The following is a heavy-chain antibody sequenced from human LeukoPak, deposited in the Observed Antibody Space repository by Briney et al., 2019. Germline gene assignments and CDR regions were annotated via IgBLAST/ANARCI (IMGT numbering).Heavy chain of an antibody. V-gene: IGHV6-1*01. Sequence: SQTLSLTCGISGDSVSSNKAIWHWIRQSPSRGLEWLGRTYYRSKWYNDYAVSVKSRISINPDTSKNQFSLQLNSVTPDDTAVYYCARRKSGAIDYWGQGTLVTVSS. D-gene: IGHD1-26*01. CDR2: TYYRSKWYN. CDR1: GDSVSSNKAI. CDR3: ARRKSGAIDY. J-gene: IGHJ4*02.